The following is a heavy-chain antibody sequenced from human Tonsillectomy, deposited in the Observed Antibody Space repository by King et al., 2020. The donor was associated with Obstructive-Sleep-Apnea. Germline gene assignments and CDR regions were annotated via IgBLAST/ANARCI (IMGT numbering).Heavy chain of an antibody. CDR1: GFSLSNARMG. D-gene: IGHD4-23*01. V-gene: IGHV2-26*01. J-gene: IGHJ6*02. CDR3: SRMDGGNGDYYYYGMDV. CDR2: IFSDDAK. Sequence: TLKESGPVLVKPTETLTLTCTVSGFSLSNARMGVSWIRQPPGQALEWLAYIFSDDAKSYSPSLKSRLTISKDTSKSQVVLTMTNMDPLDTATYYCSRMDGGNGDYYYYGMDVWGHGTTVTVSS.